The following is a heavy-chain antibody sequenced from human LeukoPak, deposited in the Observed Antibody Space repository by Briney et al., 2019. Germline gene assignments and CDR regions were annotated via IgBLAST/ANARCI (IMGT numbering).Heavy chain of an antibody. CDR2: IYHSGRT. Sequence: SETLSLTCTVSGGSIINYYWSWVRQPPGKGLEWIGFIYHSGRTNYNPSLKSRVTISVDTSKNQFSLNLSSVTAADTAVYYCARHERLDNWFDPWGQGTLVTVSS. V-gene: IGHV4-59*08. D-gene: IGHD6-25*01. CDR1: GGSIINYY. J-gene: IGHJ5*02. CDR3: ARHERLDNWFDP.